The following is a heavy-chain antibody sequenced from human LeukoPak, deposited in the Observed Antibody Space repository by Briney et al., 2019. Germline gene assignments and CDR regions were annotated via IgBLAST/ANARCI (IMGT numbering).Heavy chain of an antibody. CDR1: GGSFSGYY. CDR2: INRSGA. CDR3: ARFKIWRGGDL. J-gene: IGHJ5*02. D-gene: IGHD3-10*01. Sequence: SETLSLTCAVYGGSFSGYYLSWIRQPPGKRLEWIGEINRSGANYNPSLESRVTLSMDTSQNQFSLKLSSVTAADTAVYYCARFKIWRGGDLWGQGTLVTVSS. V-gene: IGHV4-34*01.